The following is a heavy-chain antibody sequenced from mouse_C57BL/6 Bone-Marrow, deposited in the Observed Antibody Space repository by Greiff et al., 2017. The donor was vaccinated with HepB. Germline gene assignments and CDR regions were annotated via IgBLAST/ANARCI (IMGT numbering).Heavy chain of an antibody. V-gene: IGHV5-6*01. J-gene: IGHJ2*01. CDR1: GFTFSSYG. Sequence: EVNLVESGGDLVKPGGSLKLSCAASGFTFSSYGMSWVRQTPDKRLEWVATISSGGSYTYYPDSVKGRFTISRDNAKNTLYLQMSSLKSEDTAMYYCARQRDYYGSFSFDYWGQGTTLTVSS. CDR2: ISSGGSYT. D-gene: IGHD1-1*01. CDR3: ARQRDYYGSFSFDY.